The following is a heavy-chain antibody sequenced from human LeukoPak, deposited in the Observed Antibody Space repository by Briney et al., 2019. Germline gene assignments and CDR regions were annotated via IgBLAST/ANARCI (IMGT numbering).Heavy chain of an antibody. V-gene: IGHV3-53*01. D-gene: IGHD2-2*01. CDR3: ARVGNDCSSTSCYADYYYYMDV. CDR2: IYRGGST. Sequence: PGGSLRLSCAASGFTVSSNYMSWVRQAPGKGLEWVSVIYRGGSTYYADSVRGRFTISRDNSKNTLSLQMNSLRAVDTAVYYCARVGNDCSSTSCYADYYYYMDVWGKGTTVTISS. CDR1: GFTVSSNY. J-gene: IGHJ6*03.